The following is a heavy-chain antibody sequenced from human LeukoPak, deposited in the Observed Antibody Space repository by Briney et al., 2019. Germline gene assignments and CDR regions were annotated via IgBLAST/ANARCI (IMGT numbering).Heavy chain of an antibody. D-gene: IGHD2-21*01. Sequence: GGSLRLSCAAPGFTLSSYAMSWVRQAPGKGLEWVSAISDSGNTYHADSVKGRFTISRDSSKNTLSLQMNRLRPEDAAVYYCAKAPVTTCRGAYCYPFDYWGQGTLVTVSS. CDR3: AKAPVTTCRGAYCYPFDY. J-gene: IGHJ4*02. CDR1: GFTLSSYA. V-gene: IGHV3-23*01. CDR2: ISDSGNT.